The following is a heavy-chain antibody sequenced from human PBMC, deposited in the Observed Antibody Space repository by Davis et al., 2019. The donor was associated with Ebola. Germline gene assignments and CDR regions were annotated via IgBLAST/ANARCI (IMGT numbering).Heavy chain of an antibody. CDR1: GYTFTSYD. D-gene: IGHD1-26*01. J-gene: IGHJ5*02. CDR3: ARGLDAPHKKWWELLRAVYFDP. V-gene: IGHV1-8*01. CDR2: MNPNSGNT. Sequence: ASVKVSCKASGYTFTSYDINWVRQATGQGLEWMGWMNPNSGNTGYAQKFQGRVTMTRNTSISTAYMELSSLRSEDTAVYYCARGLDAPHKKWWELLRAVYFDPWGQGTLVTVSS.